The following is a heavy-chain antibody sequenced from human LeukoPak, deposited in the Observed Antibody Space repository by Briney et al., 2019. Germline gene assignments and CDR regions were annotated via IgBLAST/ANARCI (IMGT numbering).Heavy chain of an antibody. CDR3: AKERGGSLRDY. CDR2: ISSTSTYI. J-gene: IGHJ4*02. Sequence: PGGSLRLSCAASGFTFNSYSMNWVRQAPGKGLEWVSSISSTSTYIYYADSVKGRFTISRDNSKNTLYLQMNSLRAEDTAVYYCAKERGGSLRDYWGQGTLVTVSS. D-gene: IGHD1-26*01. CDR1: GFTFNSYS. V-gene: IGHV3-21*01.